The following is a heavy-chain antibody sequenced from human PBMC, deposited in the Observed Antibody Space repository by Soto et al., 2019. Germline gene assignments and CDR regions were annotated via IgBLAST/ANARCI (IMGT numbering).Heavy chain of an antibody. CDR1: GYSFTSYW. D-gene: IGHD3-10*01. V-gene: IGHV5-51*01. Sequence: EVQLVQSGAEVKKPGESLKISCKGSGYSFTSYWIGWVRQMPGKGLEWMGIIYPGDSDTRYSPSFQGQVTISADKSISTAYLQWSSLKASDTAMYYCARRGSRVSSGSTPPLWFDPWGQGTLVTVSS. CDR2: IYPGDSDT. CDR3: ARRGSRVSSGSTPPLWFDP. J-gene: IGHJ5*02.